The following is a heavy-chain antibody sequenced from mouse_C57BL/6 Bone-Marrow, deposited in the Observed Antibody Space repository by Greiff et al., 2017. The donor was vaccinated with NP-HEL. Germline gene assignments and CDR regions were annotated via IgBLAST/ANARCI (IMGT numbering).Heavy chain of an antibody. CDR1: GFTFSDYG. D-gene: IGHD4-1*01. CDR3: ARPLGRGFDY. CDR2: ISSGSSTI. V-gene: IGHV5-17*01. J-gene: IGHJ2*01. Sequence: DVMLVESGGGLVKPGGSLKLSCAASGFTFSDYGMHWVRQAPEKGLEWVAYISSGSSTIYYADTVKGRFTISRDNAKNTLFLQMTSLRSEDTAMYYCARPLGRGFDYWGQGTTLTVSS.